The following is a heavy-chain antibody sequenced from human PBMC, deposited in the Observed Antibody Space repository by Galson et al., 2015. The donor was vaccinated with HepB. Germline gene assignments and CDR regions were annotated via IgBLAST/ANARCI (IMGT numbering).Heavy chain of an antibody. CDR3: ARMTIITGQLKGFDT. Sequence: PALVKPTQTLTLTCTFTGFSLSNAGMCVSWLRQPPGKALENLAFIDWQDHKHYNTSLKTRLTISKDTSKNQVVLTMTNMDPADTATYYCARMTIITGQLKGFDTWGRGTLVTVSA. V-gene: IGHV2-70*13. CDR1: GFSLSNAGMC. CDR2: IDWQDHK. J-gene: IGHJ5*02. D-gene: IGHD5-12*01.